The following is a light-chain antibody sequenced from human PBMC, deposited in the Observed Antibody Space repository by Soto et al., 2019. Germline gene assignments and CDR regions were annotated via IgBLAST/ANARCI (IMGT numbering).Light chain of an antibody. Sequence: AIRMTQSPSSFSASTGDRFTITCGPSQGISSYLAWYQQKPGKAPKLLIYVASTLQSGVPSRFSGSGSGTDFTLTISCLQSEDFATYSCQQYYSYPRTFGKGPKVDIK. CDR2: VAS. CDR1: QGISSY. J-gene: IGKJ1*01. V-gene: IGKV1-8*01. CDR3: QQYYSYPRT.